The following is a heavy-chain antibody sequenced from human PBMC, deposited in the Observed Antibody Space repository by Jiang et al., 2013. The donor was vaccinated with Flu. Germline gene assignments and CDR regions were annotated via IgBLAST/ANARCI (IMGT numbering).Heavy chain of an antibody. Sequence: LLKPSETLSLTCAVYGGSFSGYYWSWIRQPPGKGLEWIGEINHSGSTNYNPSLKSRVTISVDTSKNQFSLKLSSVTAADTAVYYCARGPTVGTNDDWYFDLWGRGTLVTVSS. D-gene: IGHD6-13*01. CDR1: GGSFSGYY. J-gene: IGHJ2*01. CDR2: INHSGST. V-gene: IGHV4-34*01. CDR3: ARGPTVGTNDDWYFDL.